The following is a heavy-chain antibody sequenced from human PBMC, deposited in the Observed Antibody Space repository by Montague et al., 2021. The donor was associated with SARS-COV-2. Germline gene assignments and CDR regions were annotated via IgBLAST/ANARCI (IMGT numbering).Heavy chain of an antibody. V-gene: IGHV4-61*08. J-gene: IGHJ2*01. CDR2: IVYDGIT. CDR1: GDSVSSADYY. Sequence: SETLSLTCTVSGDSVSSADYYWTWIRQPPGKGLEWIGYIVYDGITKYSPALRSRVTISIDTSKNQLSLNLKSVTAADTALYYCARPRNAGYFWSLDFWGRGTLVTVSS. D-gene: IGHD5-12*01. CDR3: ARPRNAGYFWSLDF.